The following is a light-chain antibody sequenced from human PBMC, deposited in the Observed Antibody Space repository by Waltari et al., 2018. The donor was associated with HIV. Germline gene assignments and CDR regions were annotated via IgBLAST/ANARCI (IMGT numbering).Light chain of an antibody. J-gene: IGKJ5*01. CDR3: QHYGSSLT. Sequence: EIVLTQSPGTLSLSPGERATLSCRASQSISSLAWYQQKPGQAPRLLINGASSRATGIPDRFSGSGSGPDFTLTISRLEPEDFAVYYCQHYGSSLTFGQGTRLEIK. CDR2: GAS. V-gene: IGKV3-20*01. CDR1: QSISS.